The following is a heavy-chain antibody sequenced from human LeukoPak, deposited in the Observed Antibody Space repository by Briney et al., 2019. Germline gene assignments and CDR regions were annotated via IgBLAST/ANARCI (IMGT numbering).Heavy chain of an antibody. CDR1: GFTFSILD. J-gene: IGHJ4*02. CDR2: ISGNGGRT. Sequence: GGSLRLSCAASGFTFSILDMSWVRQAPGKGLEWVSAISGNGGRTYYADSVKGRFTISRDNSKNTLYLQMNSLRAEDTAVYYCAKDDGGATIGYCSSTSCYGLVDYWGQGTLVTVSS. CDR3: AKDDGGATIGYCSSTSCYGLVDY. V-gene: IGHV3-23*01. D-gene: IGHD2-2*03.